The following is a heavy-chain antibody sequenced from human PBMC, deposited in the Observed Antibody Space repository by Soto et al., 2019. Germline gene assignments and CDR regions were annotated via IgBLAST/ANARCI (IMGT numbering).Heavy chain of an antibody. CDR3: GRSTQQRDCRMDV. J-gene: IGHJ6*03. CDR2: IKQDGSER. V-gene: IGHV3-7*01. Sequence: GGSLRLSCAASGFTFSSYWMSWVRQAPGKGLEWVANIKQDGSERYYVDSGKGRFTISRDNAKNSLYLQMNSLRAEDTAVYYCGRSTQQRDCRMDVWGKGTTVTVSS. D-gene: IGHD6-25*01. CDR1: GFTFSSYW.